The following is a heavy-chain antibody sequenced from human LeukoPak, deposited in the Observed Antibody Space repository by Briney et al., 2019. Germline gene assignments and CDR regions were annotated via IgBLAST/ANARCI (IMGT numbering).Heavy chain of an antibody. Sequence: GGSLRLSCAASGFTFSDYYMSWVRQAPGKGLEWVANIKQDGSEKYYVDSVKGRFTISRDNAKNSLYLQMNSLRAEDTAVYYCARDRYYYDSSGYYRYFDYWGQGTLVTVSS. V-gene: IGHV3-7*03. J-gene: IGHJ4*02. CDR3: ARDRYYYDSSGYYRYFDY. CDR1: GFTFSDYY. D-gene: IGHD3-22*01. CDR2: IKQDGSEK.